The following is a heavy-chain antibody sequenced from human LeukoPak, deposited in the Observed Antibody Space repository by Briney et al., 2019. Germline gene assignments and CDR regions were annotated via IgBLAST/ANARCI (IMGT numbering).Heavy chain of an antibody. CDR3: AREGIGYYDSSGYAFDI. D-gene: IGHD3-22*01. CDR2: INPNSGGT. Sequence: ASVKVSCKASGYTFTGYYMHWVRQAPGQGLEWMGRINPNSGGTNYAQKFQGRVTMTRDTSISTAYKELSRLRSDDTAVYYCAREGIGYYDSSGYAFDIWGQGTMVTVSS. CDR1: GYTFTGYY. J-gene: IGHJ3*02. V-gene: IGHV1-2*06.